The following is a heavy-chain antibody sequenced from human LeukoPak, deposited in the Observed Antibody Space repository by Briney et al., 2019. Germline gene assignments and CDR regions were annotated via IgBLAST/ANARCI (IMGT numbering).Heavy chain of an antibody. Sequence: SETLSLTCTVSGGSISSHYWSWIRQPPGEGLEWIGYIYYSGDTNYNPSLKSRVTMSVDPSKNQVSLRLSSVTAADTAVYYCARVRYSSGWYYFDYWGQGTLVTVSS. CDR3: ARVRYSSGWYYFDY. D-gene: IGHD6-19*01. V-gene: IGHV4-59*11. J-gene: IGHJ4*02. CDR2: IYYSGDT. CDR1: GGSISSHY.